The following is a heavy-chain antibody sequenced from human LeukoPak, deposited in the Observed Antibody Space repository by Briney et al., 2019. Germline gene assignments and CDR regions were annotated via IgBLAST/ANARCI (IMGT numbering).Heavy chain of an antibody. D-gene: IGHD6-13*01. CDR3: ARLAAAAGRSRVYLDY. V-gene: IGHV4-34*01. CDR2: INHSGST. Sequence: SETLSLTCAVYGGSFSGYYWSWIRQPPGKGLEWIGEINHSGSTNYNPSLKSRVTISVDTSKNQFSLKLSSVTAADTAVYYCARLAAAAGRSRVYLDYWGQGTLVTVSS. CDR1: GGSFSGYY. J-gene: IGHJ4*02.